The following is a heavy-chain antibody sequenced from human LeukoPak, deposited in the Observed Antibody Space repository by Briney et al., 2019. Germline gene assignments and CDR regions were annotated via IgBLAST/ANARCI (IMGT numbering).Heavy chain of an antibody. J-gene: IGHJ4*02. Sequence: ASVKVSCKASGYTFIDYYIHWLRQAPGQGLEWMGWINPNSGGTNYAQKFQGRVTMARDTSISTAYMELRSLRSDDTAVYYCARLWFGELPSDYWGQGTLVTVSS. CDR2: INPNSGGT. CDR3: ARLWFGELPSDY. V-gene: IGHV1-2*02. D-gene: IGHD3-10*01. CDR1: GYTFIDYY.